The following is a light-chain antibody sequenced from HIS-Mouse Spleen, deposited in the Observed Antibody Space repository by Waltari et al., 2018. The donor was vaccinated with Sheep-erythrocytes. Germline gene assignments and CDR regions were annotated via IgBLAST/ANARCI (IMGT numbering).Light chain of an antibody. CDR1: SSDVGGYNY. CDR2: EVS. J-gene: IGLJ2*01. V-gene: IGLV2-14*01. Sequence: QSALTQPASVSVSPGQSITIPCTGTSSDVGGYNYVTWYQQHPGKAPKLMIYEVSNRPSGVSNRFSGSKSGNTASLTISGLQAEDEADYYCSSYTSSSTQVFGGGTKLTVL. CDR3: SSYTSSSTQV.